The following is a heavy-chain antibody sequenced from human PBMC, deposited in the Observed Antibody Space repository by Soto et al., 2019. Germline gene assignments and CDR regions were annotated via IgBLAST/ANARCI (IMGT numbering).Heavy chain of an antibody. CDR1: GYTYTSYA. V-gene: IGHV1-3*01. D-gene: IGHD3-9*01. Sequence: ASVKVSCKASGYTYTSYAMHWVRQAPGQRLEWMGWINAGNGNTKYSQKFQGRFTISRDNAKNSLYLQMNSLRAEDTAVYYCARAPFLTGYLDYWGQGTLVTVSS. J-gene: IGHJ4*02. CDR3: ARAPFLTGYLDY. CDR2: INAGNGNT.